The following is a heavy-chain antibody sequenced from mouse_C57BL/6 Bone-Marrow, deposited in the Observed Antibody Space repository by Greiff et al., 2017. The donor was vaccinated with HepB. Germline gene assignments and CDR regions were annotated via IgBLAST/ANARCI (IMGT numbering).Heavy chain of an antibody. Sequence: QVQLQQPGAELVKPGASVKLSCKASGYTFTSYWMHWVKQRPGQGLEWIGMIHPNSGSTNYNEKLKSKATLTVDKSSSTAYMQLSSLTSEDSAVYYYARCSSDWYFDVWDTGTAVTVSS. CDR3: ARCSSDWYFDV. J-gene: IGHJ1*03. CDR2: IHPNSGST. CDR1: GYTFTSYW. D-gene: IGHD1-1*01. V-gene: IGHV1-64*01.